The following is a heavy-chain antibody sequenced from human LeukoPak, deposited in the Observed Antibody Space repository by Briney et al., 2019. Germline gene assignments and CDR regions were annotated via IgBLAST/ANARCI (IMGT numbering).Heavy chain of an antibody. D-gene: IGHD5-12*01. V-gene: IGHV1-69*05. J-gene: IGHJ4*02. CDR2: IIPIFGTA. CDR3: ARGGGYDWRSFVN. Sequence: GASVKVSCKASGGTFSSYAISWVRQAPGQGLEWMGGIIPIFGTANYAQKFQGRFTMTTDTSTNTANMELRSLRSDDTAVYYCARGGGYDWRSFVNWGQGTLVTVSS. CDR1: GGTFSSYA.